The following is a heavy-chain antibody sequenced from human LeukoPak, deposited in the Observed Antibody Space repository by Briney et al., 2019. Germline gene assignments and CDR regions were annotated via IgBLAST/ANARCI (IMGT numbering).Heavy chain of an antibody. D-gene: IGHD3-16*01. Sequence: GGSLRLSCAASGFSFNNAWMNWVRQASGKGLEWVGRIKSETDGGTTDSAAPVKGRFIISRDDSKNTLYLQMSSLQTEDTAVYYCTTRSPRGNYFDYWGQGTLVTVSS. CDR2: IKSETDGGTT. CDR1: GFSFNNAW. J-gene: IGHJ4*02. CDR3: TTRSPRGNYFDY. V-gene: IGHV3-15*07.